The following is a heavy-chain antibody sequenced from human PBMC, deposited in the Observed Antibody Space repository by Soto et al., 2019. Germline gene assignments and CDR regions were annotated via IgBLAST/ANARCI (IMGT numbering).Heavy chain of an antibody. CDR3: ARGIYGDYLNYFDP. V-gene: IGHV1-18*01. D-gene: IGHD4-17*01. J-gene: IGHJ5*02. CDR1: GYTFSNFG. CDR2: ISASNGNT. Sequence: ASVKVSCKASGYTFSNFGITWVRQAPGQGLEWMGGISASNGNTNYLQKFQGRVTMTSDTSTSTAYMELRSLRSDDTAVYYCARGIYGDYLNYFDPWGQGTLVTVSS.